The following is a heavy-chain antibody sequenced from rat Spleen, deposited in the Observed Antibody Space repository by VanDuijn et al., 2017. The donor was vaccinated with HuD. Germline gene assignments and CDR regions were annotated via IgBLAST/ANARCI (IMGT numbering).Heavy chain of an antibody. CDR2: ITNTGGST. D-gene: IGHD1-12*02. CDR1: GFTFNNYW. CDR3: TRSNYYDGSYYYYVMDA. Sequence: EVQLVESGGGLVQPGRSLKLSCVASGFTFNNYWMTWIRQAPGKGLEWVASITNTGGSTYYPDSVKGRFTISRDNAKSTLYLQMNSLRSEDTATYYCTRSNYYDGSYYYYVMDAWGQGASVTVSS. J-gene: IGHJ4*01. V-gene: IGHV5-31*01.